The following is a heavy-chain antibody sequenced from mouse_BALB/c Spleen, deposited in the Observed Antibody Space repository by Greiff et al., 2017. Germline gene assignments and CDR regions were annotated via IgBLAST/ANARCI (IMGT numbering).Heavy chain of an antibody. Sequence: QVQLKESGAELVKPGASVKLSCKTSGYTFTSYWIQWVKQRPGQGLGWIGEIFPGTGTTYYNEKFKGKATLTIDTSSSTAYMQLSSLTSEDSAVYFCARRERYDEKDGDYWGQGTTLTVSS. CDR1: GYTFTSYW. J-gene: IGHJ2*01. CDR2: IFPGTGTT. D-gene: IGHD2-14*01. V-gene: IGHV1S132*01. CDR3: ARRERYDEKDGDY.